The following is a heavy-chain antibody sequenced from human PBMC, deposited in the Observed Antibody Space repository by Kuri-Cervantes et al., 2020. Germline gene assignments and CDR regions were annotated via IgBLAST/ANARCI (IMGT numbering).Heavy chain of an antibody. V-gene: IGHV3-23*01. D-gene: IGHD3-9*01. J-gene: IGHJ4*02. CDR3: ARVYFYNISGSRAIRY. CDR2: ISASGGST. Sequence: GGSLRLSCAASGFTFSTYAMAWVRQAPGKGLEWVSGISASGGSTSYAASVKGRFTISRDNAKNSLYLQMNSLRAEDTAVYYCARVYFYNISGSRAIRYWGQGTLVTVSS. CDR1: GFTFSTYA.